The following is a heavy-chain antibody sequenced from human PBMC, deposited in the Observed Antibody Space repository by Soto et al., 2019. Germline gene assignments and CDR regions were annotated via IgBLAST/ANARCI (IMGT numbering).Heavy chain of an antibody. CDR1: GYTFTSYG. CDR3: ARDAWKWDYANWFDP. CDR2: ISAYNGNT. Sequence: GASVKVSCKASGYTFTSYGISWVRQAPGQGLEWMGWISAYNGNTNYAQKLQGRVTMTTDTSTSTAYMELRSLRSDDTTVYYCARDAWKWDYANWFDPWGQGTLVTVSS. D-gene: IGHD4-17*01. J-gene: IGHJ5*02. V-gene: IGHV1-18*01.